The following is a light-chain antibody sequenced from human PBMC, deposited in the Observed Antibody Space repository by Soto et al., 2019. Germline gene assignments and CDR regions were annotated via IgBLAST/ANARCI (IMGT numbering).Light chain of an antibody. CDR1: SSDVGSYNL. CDR2: EVS. CDR3: CSYAGSRGVV. V-gene: IGLV2-23*02. J-gene: IGLJ2*01. Sequence: QSALTQPASVSGSPGQPITISCTGTSSDVGSYNLVSWYQQHPGKAPKLMIYEVSKRPSGVSNRFSGSKSGNTASLTISGLQAEDEADYYCCSYAGSRGVVFGGGTKLTVL.